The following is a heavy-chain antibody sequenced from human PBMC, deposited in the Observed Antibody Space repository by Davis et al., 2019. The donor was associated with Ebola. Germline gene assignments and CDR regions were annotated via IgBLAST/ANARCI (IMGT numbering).Heavy chain of an antibody. V-gene: IGHV1-69*13. CDR2: IIPIFGTA. Sequence: AASVKVSCKASGGTFSSYAISWVRQAPGQGLEWMGGIIPIFGTANYAQKFQGRVTITADESTSTAYMELSSLRSEDTAVYYCARVGCSGGSCYSYYGMDVWGQGTTVTVSS. CDR1: GGTFSSYA. D-gene: IGHD2-15*01. CDR3: ARVGCSGGSCYSYYGMDV. J-gene: IGHJ6*02.